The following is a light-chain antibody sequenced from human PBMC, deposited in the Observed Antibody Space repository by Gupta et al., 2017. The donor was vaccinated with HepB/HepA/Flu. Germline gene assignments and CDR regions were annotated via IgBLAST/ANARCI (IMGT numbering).Light chain of an antibody. CDR3: SSSVGGETYV. CDR1: SSDIGSYIF. V-gene: IGLV2-23*02. J-gene: IGLJ1*01. CDR2: EIN. Sequence: QSALTQPASVSGSPGQSITISCTGTSSDIGSYIFVSWFQHHPGKAPKVIIYEINKRPSGVSNRFSDSTAGNTAFLTISGLQGEDEADYYCSSSVGGETYVFGTGTEVTVL.